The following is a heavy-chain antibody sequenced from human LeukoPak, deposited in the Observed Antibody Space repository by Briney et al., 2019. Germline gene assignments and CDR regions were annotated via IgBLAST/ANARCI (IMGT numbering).Heavy chain of an antibody. Sequence: ASLKVSCKTSGYTFIRYGTSWVCHAPGQRLEWMGWISGYNGNTNYAQKLQGRVTMTTDTSTSTAYMERRSLRSDDTAVYYCARNSEFGYYYMDVWGKGTTVTVSS. CDR2: ISGYNGNT. D-gene: IGHD3-10*01. CDR1: GYTFIRYG. CDR3: ARNSEFGYYYMDV. V-gene: IGHV1-18*01. J-gene: IGHJ6*03.